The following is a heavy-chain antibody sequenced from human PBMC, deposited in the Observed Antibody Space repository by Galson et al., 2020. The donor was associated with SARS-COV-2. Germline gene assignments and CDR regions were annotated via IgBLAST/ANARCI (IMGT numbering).Heavy chain of an antibody. CDR1: GGSISNTGYS. V-gene: IGHV4-30-2*01. Sequence: ETSETLSLTCAVSGGSISNTGYSWSWFRQPPGKGLEWIGYIYYTGSSYYNPSLKSRVTISVDRSKNQFSLKVNSMTAADTAVYFCARGLKNYDFLTGPRHDALDIWGQGTMVTVSS. D-gene: IGHD3-9*01. CDR2: IYYTGSS. CDR3: ARGLKNYDFLTGPRHDALDI. J-gene: IGHJ3*02.